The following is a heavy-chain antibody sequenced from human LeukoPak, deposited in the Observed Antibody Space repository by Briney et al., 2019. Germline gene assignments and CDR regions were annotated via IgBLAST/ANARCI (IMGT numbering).Heavy chain of an antibody. Sequence: GGSLRLSCAASGFSFHSYAMTWVRQAPGEGLEWVAGISGSGVSTHYADSVKGRFTISRDNSKNTLHVQMNSLKAEDTAVYYCAKIIDYRALDACDIWGQGTMVTVSS. J-gene: IGHJ3*02. D-gene: IGHD4-17*01. CDR3: AKIIDYRALDACDI. V-gene: IGHV3-23*01. CDR1: GFSFHSYA. CDR2: ISGSGVST.